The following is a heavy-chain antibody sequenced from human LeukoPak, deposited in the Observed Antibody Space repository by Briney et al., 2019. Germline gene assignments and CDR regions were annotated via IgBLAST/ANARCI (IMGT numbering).Heavy chain of an antibody. J-gene: IGHJ4*02. D-gene: IGHD6-25*01. CDR1: GDSVSSNSAA. CDR2: TCYRSKWYK. Sequence: SQTLSLTCAISGDSVSSNSAAWNWIRQSPSRGLEWLGRTCYRSKWYKHYAVSVKGRISVNPDTSKNQFSLQLNSVTPEDTAVYYCARSSGWIDCWGQGTLVTVSS. V-gene: IGHV6-1*01. CDR3: ARSSGWIDC.